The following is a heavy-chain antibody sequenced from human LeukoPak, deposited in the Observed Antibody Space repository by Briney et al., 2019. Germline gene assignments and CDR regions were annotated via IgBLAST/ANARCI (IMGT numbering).Heavy chain of an antibody. CDR2: ITGRGSTT. J-gene: IGHJ4*02. Sequence: GGSLRLSCAAAGFTFSSFAMNWVRQAPGKGLEWVSTITGRGSTTFYADSVKGRFTISRDNSKKTLFLQMNSLRAEDTAVYFCAKQIVVVTAGMNYFDNWGQGTLVTVSS. D-gene: IGHD2-15*01. CDR3: AKQIVVVTAGMNYFDN. CDR1: GFTFSSFA. V-gene: IGHV3-23*01.